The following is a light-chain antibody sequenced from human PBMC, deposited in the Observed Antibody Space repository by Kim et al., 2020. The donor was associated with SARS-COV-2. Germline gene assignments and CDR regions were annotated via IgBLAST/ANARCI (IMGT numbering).Light chain of an antibody. V-gene: IGLV3-1*01. Sequence: LSPGQTASITCSGDKLGDKYACWYQQKPGQSPVLVIYQDSKRPSGIPERFSGSNSGNTATLTISGTQAMDEADYYCQAWDSSTVVFGGGTQLTVL. CDR2: QDS. CDR1: KLGDKY. J-gene: IGLJ2*01. CDR3: QAWDSSTVV.